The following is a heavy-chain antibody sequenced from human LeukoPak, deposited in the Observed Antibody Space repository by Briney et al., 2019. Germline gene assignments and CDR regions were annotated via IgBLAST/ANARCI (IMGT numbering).Heavy chain of an antibody. CDR3: ARVITALPNNWFDP. J-gene: IGHJ5*02. CDR1: GFTFSNFG. Sequence: GSLRLSCSASGFTFSNFGMSWVRQPPGKGLEWIGEINHSGSTNYNPSLKSRVTISVDTSKNQFSLKLSSVTAADTAVYYCARVITALPNNWFDPWGQGTLVTVSS. CDR2: INHSGST. D-gene: IGHD1-14*01. V-gene: IGHV4-34*01.